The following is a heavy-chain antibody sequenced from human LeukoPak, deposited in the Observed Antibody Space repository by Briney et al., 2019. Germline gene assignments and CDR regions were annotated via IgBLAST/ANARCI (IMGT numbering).Heavy chain of an antibody. D-gene: IGHD3-10*01. CDR3: ARTHYGSGSHNWFDP. Sequence: KPSETLSLTCTVSGGSVSSGSYYCSWIRQPPGKGLEWIGYIYYSGSTNYNPSLKSRVTISVDTSKNQFSLKLSSVTAADAAVYYCARTHYGSGSHNWFDPWGQGTLVTVSS. CDR2: IYYSGST. J-gene: IGHJ5*02. V-gene: IGHV4-61*01. CDR1: GGSVSSGSYY.